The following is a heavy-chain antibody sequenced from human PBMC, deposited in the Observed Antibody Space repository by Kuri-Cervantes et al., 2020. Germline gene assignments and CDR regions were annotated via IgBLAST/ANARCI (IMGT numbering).Heavy chain of an antibody. Sequence: GGSLRLSCTASGFDFSGRGMHWVRQTPGKGLDWVAFIEYNGNHKFFTDAVRGRFSIFRDNSENTLYLEMSSLRPEDTALYYCARDDGEVWGQGTLVTVSS. CDR2: IEYNGNHK. V-gene: IGHV3-30*02. CDR1: GFDFSGRG. D-gene: IGHD3-10*01. CDR3: ARDDGEV. J-gene: IGHJ4*02.